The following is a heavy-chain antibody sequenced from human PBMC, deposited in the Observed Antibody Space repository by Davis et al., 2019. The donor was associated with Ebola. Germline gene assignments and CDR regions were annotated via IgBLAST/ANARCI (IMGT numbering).Heavy chain of an antibody. V-gene: IGHV4-34*01. J-gene: IGHJ4*02. CDR1: GRSFRGYY. CDR3: ARAEGGLRYFDWHFDY. D-gene: IGHD3-9*01. CDR2: INHTGST. Sequence: SQTLSLTCAVYGRSFRGYYWSWIRQPPGKGLEWIGEINHTGSTNYNPSLKSRVTISVDTSKSQFSLKLRSVTAADTAVYSCARAEGGLRYFDWHFDYWGQGTLVTVSS.